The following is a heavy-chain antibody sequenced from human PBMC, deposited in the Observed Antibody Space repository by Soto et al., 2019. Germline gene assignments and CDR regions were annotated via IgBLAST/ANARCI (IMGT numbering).Heavy chain of an antibody. V-gene: IGHV4-59*08. CDR2: IYYSVCT. D-gene: IGHD3-10*01. J-gene: IGHJ4*02. CDR3: ARHSGAQVDY. Sequence: SESLSLTCTVACGSISSCYWSWIRQPPGKGLYWIGYIYYSVCTNXXASLNSGXXLSVERSKNQXSLKLXSVAAADTAVYYCARHSGAQVDYWAQGTLVTVSS. CDR1: CGSISSCY.